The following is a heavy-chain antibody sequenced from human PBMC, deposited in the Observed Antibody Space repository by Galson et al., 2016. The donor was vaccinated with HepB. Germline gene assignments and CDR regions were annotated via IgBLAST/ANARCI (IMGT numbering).Heavy chain of an antibody. J-gene: IGHJ3*02. CDR2: IYNSGST. V-gene: IGHV4-4*09. D-gene: IGHD4-17*01. CDR3: AKIDFGDYFAFGI. CDR1: GDSVSMYY. Sequence: SETLSLTCSVSGDSVSMYYWSWIRQPPGKAPEWIGHIYNSGSTNYNGSLKSRVTISVDMSKNQFSLNLTSVTAADTAVYSCAKIDFGDYFAFGIWGQGTVVTVSS.